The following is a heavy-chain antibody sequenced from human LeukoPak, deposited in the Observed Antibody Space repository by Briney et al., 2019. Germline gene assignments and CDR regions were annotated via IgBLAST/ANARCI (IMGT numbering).Heavy chain of an antibody. J-gene: IGHJ4*02. V-gene: IGHV3-23*01. Sequence: GGSLRLSCAASGFTFSDYYMSWVRQAPGKGLEWVSAISFGGTYTYYADSVKGRFTISRDNSMDTLYLQMNSLRAEDTAVYYCAKDFSQEGSHSVDYWGQGTLVTVSS. D-gene: IGHD1-26*01. CDR1: GFTFSDYY. CDR2: ISFGGTYT. CDR3: AKDFSQEGSHSVDY.